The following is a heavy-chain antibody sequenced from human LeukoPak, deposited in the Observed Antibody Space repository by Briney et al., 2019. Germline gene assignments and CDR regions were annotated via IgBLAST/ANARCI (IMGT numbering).Heavy chain of an antibody. V-gene: IGHV1-69*05. J-gene: IGHJ4*02. CDR1: GGTFSSYA. CDR3: AREPGKVGARGYFDY. Sequence: ASVKVSCKASGGTFSSYAISWVRQAPGQGLEWMGGIIPIFGRANYAQKFQGRVTITTDESTSTAYLELSSLTSDDTAVYYCAREPGKVGARGYFDYWGQGTLVTVSS. CDR2: IIPIFGRA. D-gene: IGHD1-26*01.